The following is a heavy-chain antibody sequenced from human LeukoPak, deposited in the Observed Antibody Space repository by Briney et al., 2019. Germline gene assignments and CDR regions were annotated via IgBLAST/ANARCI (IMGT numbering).Heavy chain of an antibody. CDR1: GFTFSNYW. D-gene: IGHD3-22*01. CDR2: IKQDGSEK. J-gene: IGHJ4*02. CDR3: AAGDSSGYYPIYPPDY. V-gene: IGHV3-7*03. Sequence: PGGSLRLSCAASGFTFSNYWMSWVRQAPGKGLEWVANIKQDGSEKYYVDSVKGRFTISRDNAKNSLYLQMNSLRAEDTAVYYCAAGDSSGYYPIYPPDYWGQGTLVTVSS.